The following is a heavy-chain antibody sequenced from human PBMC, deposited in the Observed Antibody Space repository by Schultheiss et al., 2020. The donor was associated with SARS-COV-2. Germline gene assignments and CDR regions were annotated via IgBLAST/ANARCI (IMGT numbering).Heavy chain of an antibody. J-gene: IGHJ6*02. CDR3: ARDTINYGMDV. CDR1: GFTFSSYS. V-gene: IGHV3-21*04. CDR2: ISSTSSYI. Sequence: GGSLRLSCAASGFTFSSYSMNWVRQAPGKGLEWVSSISSTSSYIYYADSVKGRFTISRDNAKNSLYLQMNSLRAEDTAVYYCARDTINYGMDVWGQGTTVTVSS.